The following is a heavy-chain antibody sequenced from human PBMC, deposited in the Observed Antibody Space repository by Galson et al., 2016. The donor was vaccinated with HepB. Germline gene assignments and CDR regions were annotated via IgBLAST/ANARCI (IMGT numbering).Heavy chain of an antibody. J-gene: IGHJ6*04. CDR2: IKGKSDGGTT. CDR1: GFTFTNAW. V-gene: IGHV3-15*01. CDR3: TTGRPSGSRKWYELFGNYYYGLDV. D-gene: IGHD3-10*02. Sequence: SLRLSCAASGFTFTNAWMSWVRQAPGRGLEWVGRIKGKSDGGTTDYAAPVKDRFTISRDDSKNTVYLQMNGLKMEDTAVYYCTTGRPSGSRKWYELFGNYYYGLDVWGKGTTVTVSS.